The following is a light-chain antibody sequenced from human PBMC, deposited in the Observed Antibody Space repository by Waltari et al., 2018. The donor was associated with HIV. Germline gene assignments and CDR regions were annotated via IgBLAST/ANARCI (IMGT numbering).Light chain of an antibody. CDR2: KDS. J-gene: IGLJ3*02. CDR1: NIGTKD. V-gene: IGLV3-9*01. CDR3: QVWDNNVV. Sequence: YELTQPLSVSVALGLTAKITCGGNNIGTKDVHWYQKRPGQAPVLVMFKDSNRPSGIPERFSGSKSRNTAALTISGVQVEDEADYFCQVWDNNVVFGGGTELTVL.